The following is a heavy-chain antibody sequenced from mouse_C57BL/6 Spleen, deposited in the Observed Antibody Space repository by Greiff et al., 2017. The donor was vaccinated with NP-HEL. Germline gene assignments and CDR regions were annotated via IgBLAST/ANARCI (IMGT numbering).Heavy chain of an antibody. V-gene: IGHV1-18*01. J-gene: IGHJ1*03. Sequence: VHVKQSGPELVKPGASVKIPCKASGYTFTDYNMDWVKQSHGKSLEWIGDINPNNGGTIYNQKFKGKATLTVDKSSSTAYMELRSLTSEDTAVYYCARRLTGAWYFDVWGTGTTVTVSS. CDR2: INPNNGGT. CDR1: GYTFTDYN. CDR3: ARRLTGAWYFDV. D-gene: IGHD4-1*01.